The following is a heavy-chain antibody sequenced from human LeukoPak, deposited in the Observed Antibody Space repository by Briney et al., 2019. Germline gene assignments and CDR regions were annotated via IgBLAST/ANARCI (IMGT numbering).Heavy chain of an antibody. J-gene: IGHJ4*02. CDR1: GFTFTTYG. V-gene: IGHV1-18*01. CDR3: ARGVFYYDSSGYWSPYYFDY. D-gene: IGHD3-22*01. Sequence: ASVKVSRKASGFTFTTYGISWVRQAPGQGLEWMGWISAYNGNANNAQNLQGRVTMTTDTSTSTAYMELRSLRSDDTAVYYCARGVFYYDSSGYWSPYYFDYWGQGTLVTVSS. CDR2: ISAYNGNA.